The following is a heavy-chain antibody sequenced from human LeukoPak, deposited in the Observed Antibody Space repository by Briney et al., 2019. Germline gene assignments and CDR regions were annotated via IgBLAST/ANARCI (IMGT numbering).Heavy chain of an antibody. V-gene: IGHV3-23*01. CDR3: GRDPNGDYVGAFEF. CDR2: IKGSGGGS. J-gene: IGHJ3*01. CDR1: GFPFSDYA. Sequence: GGSLRLACAASGFPFSDYAMTWVRQAPGKGPERVSSIKGSGGGSSYADSVKGRFTMTRDNSKSTLYLQMNSLRAGDTAVYFCGRDPNGDYVGAFEFWGQGTLVTVSS. D-gene: IGHD4-17*01.